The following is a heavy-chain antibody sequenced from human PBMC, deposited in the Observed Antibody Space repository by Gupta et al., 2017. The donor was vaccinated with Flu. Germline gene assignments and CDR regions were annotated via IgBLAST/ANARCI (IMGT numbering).Heavy chain of an antibody. Sequence: EVQLVESGGDQVKPGGSLRLSCAASGFTFGLYPMPWVRQAQGKGLEWGSSISAENNYIYYVDSGRGRFTISRDNAKNSLYLHMDSLRLEDTGVYYCARDGVLDNFDYWGRGTQVTVSS. CDR2: ISAENNYI. CDR3: ARDGVLDNFDY. D-gene: IGHD3-3*01. J-gene: IGHJ4*02. V-gene: IGHV3-21*06. CDR1: GFTFGLYP.